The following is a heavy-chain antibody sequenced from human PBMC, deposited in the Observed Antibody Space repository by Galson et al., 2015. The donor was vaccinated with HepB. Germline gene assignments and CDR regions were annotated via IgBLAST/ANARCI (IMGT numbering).Heavy chain of an antibody. CDR1: GYTFISYH. V-gene: IGHV1-46*01. CDR3: ARDKAYYYGSGNYSPYYGMDV. CDR2: INPSGGST. D-gene: IGHD3-10*01. J-gene: IGHJ6*02. Sequence: SVKVSCKASGYTFISYHMHWVRQAPGQGLEWMGIINPSGGSTSFAQKFQGRVTMTRDTSTSTVYMELSSLRSEDTAVYHCARDKAYYYGSGNYSPYYGMDVWGQGTTVTVSS.